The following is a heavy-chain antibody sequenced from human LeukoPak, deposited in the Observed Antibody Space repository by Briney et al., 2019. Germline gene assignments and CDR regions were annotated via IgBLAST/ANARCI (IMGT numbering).Heavy chain of an antibody. J-gene: IGHJ4*02. Sequence: GGSLRLSCAASGFTFSTHGMHWVRQAPGKGLEWVAFIRYDGINKYYADSVKGRFTISRDNSKNTLYLQMNSLRAEDTAVYYCAKPSRRITTFGGIDYWGQGTLVPVSS. CDR2: IRYDGINK. CDR1: GFTFSTHG. V-gene: IGHV3-30*02. CDR3: AKPSRRITTFGGIDY. D-gene: IGHD3-3*01.